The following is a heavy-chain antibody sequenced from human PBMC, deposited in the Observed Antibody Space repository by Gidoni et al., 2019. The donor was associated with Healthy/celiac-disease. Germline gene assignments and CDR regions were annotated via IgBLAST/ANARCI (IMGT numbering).Heavy chain of an antibody. V-gene: IGHV4-34*01. D-gene: IGHD2-15*01. CDR1: GGSFSGYY. CDR3: ARARVGGYYYYMDV. Sequence: QVQLQQWGAGRLKPSAPLSLTCAVYGGSFSGYYWSWIRQPPGKGLEWIGEINHRGSTNYNPSLKSRATISVDTSKNQFSLKLSSVTAADTAVYYCARARVGGYYYYMDVWGKGTTVTVSS. J-gene: IGHJ6*03. CDR2: INHRGST.